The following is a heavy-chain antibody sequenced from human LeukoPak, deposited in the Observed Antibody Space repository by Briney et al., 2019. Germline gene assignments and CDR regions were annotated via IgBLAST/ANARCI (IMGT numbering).Heavy chain of an antibody. J-gene: IGHJ4*02. Sequence: SETLSLTCTVSGASISSTTYYWGWIRQPPRKGLEWIASIYYSGSTYYNPSLKSRVTISVDTSKNQFSLKLSSVTAADTAVYYCANLIVATSFPNDYWGQGTLVTVSS. CDR1: GASISSTTYY. D-gene: IGHD5-12*01. CDR2: IYYSGST. CDR3: ANLIVATSFPNDY. V-gene: IGHV4-39*01.